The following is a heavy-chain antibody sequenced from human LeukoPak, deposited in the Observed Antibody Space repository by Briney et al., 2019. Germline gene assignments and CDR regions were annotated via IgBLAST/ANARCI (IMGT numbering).Heavy chain of an antibody. V-gene: IGHV1-46*01. J-gene: IGHJ4*02. CDR1: GYTFTSYY. D-gene: IGHD3-22*01. Sequence: ASVKVSCKASGYTFTSYYMHWVRQAPGQGLEWMGIINPSGGSTSYAQKFQGRVTMTRDTSTSTVYMELSSLRSEDTAVYYCARVWGDYYDIEGGDYWGQGTLVTVSS. CDR3: ARVWGDYYDIEGGDY. CDR2: INPSGGST.